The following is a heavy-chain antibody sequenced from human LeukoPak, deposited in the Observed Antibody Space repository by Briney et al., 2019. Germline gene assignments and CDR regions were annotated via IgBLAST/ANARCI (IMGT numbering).Heavy chain of an antibody. CDR3: ARVGYSYGYLSIDY. D-gene: IGHD5-18*01. CDR2: INTNTGNP. V-gene: IGHV7-4-1*02. J-gene: IGHJ4*02. Sequence: ASVKVSCKASGYTFTSYAMNWVRQAPGQGLEWMGWINTNTGNPTYARGFTGRFVFSLDTSVSTAYLQISSLKAEDTAVYYCARVGYSYGYLSIDYWGQGTLVTVSS. CDR1: GYTFTSYA.